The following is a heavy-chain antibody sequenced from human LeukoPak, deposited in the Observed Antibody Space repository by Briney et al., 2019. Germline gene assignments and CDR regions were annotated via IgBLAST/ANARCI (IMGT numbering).Heavy chain of an antibody. CDR2: IYYSGST. V-gene: IGHV4-39*01. CDR1: GDSISTSSYY. CDR3: ARHKDYYYSYMDV. Sequence: PSETLSLTCSVSGDSISTSSYYWGWIRQPPGKGLEWIGTIYYSGSTYYNPSLTSRVTISVDTSKNQFSLKLSSVTAADTAVYYCARHKDYYYSYMDVWGKGTTVAISS. J-gene: IGHJ6*03.